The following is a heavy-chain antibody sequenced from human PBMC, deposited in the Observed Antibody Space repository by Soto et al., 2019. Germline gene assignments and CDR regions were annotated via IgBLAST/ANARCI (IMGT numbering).Heavy chain of an antibody. CDR3: ARQGGEYNTMSDY. CDR2: IYPGDSDA. CDR1: GYTFSKYW. V-gene: IGHV5-51*01. Sequence: ESLKISFKGSGYTFSKYWIGWVRQTPGKGLEWMGMIYPGDSDARYSPSFEGQVTFSVDKSINTAYLQWNSLKASDTAMYYCARQGGEYNTMSDYWGQGTPVTVSS. D-gene: IGHD3-10*01. J-gene: IGHJ4*02.